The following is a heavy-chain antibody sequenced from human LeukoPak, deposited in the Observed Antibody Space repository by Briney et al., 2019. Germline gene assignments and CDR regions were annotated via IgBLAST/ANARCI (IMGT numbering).Heavy chain of an antibody. V-gene: IGHV3-23*01. J-gene: IGHJ4*02. CDR1: GFTFSSYA. Sequence: GGSLRLSCAASGFTFSSYAMSWVRQAPGKGLEWVSAISGSGGSTYYADSVKGRFTISRDKSKNTLYLQMNSLRAEDTAVYYCANGIASAVLPFDYGGQGTLVTVSS. D-gene: IGHD6-13*01. CDR2: ISGSGGST. CDR3: ANGIASAVLPFDY.